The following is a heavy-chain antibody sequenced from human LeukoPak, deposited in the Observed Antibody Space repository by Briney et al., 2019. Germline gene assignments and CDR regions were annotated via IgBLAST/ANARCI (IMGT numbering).Heavy chain of an antibody. V-gene: IGHV1-46*01. CDR1: GYTFTGYY. J-gene: IGHJ5*02. Sequence: SVKVACKASGYTFTGYYMHWVRQAPGQGLEWMGIINPSGGSTSYAQKFQGRVTMTRDMSTSTDYMELSSLRSEDTAVYYCARDNSVEDTAWWFDPWGQGTLVTVSS. D-gene: IGHD4-23*01. CDR2: INPSGGST. CDR3: ARDNSVEDTAWWFDP.